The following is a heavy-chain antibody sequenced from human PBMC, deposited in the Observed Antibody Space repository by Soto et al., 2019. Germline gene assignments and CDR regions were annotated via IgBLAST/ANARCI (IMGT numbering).Heavy chain of an antibody. V-gene: IGHV1-18*01. D-gene: IGHD3-9*01. J-gene: IGHJ5*02. CDR2: ISAYNGNT. CDR1: GYTFTSYG. CDR3: VRDQYYGILTGHNWFDP. Sequence: QVQLVQSGAEVKKPGASVKVSCKASGYTFTSYGISWGRQAPGQGLEWMGWISAYNGNTNYAQKLQGRVNMTTDTSRSTAYMELRSLRYDDTAVYYCVRDQYYGILTGHNWFDPWGQGTLVTVSS.